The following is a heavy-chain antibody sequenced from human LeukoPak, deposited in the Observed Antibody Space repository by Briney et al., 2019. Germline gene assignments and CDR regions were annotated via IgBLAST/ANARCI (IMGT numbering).Heavy chain of an antibody. CDR3: ARVIQQLSFDC. CDR2: ISYDGSNK. J-gene: IGHJ4*02. Sequence: GGSLRPPGAAPGFSFKTFAMHWARPAPDKGLGGVSVISYDGSNKYYADSVKGRFTISRDNSKNTLYLQMNSLRAEDTAVYYCARVIQQLSFDCWGQETLVTVSS. CDR1: GFSFKTFA. D-gene: IGHD6-13*01. V-gene: IGHV3-30*04.